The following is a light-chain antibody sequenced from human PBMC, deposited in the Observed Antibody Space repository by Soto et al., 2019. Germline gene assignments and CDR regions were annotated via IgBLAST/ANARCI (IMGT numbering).Light chain of an antibody. CDR2: EVS. CDR3: SSYTTTRTYV. CDR1: NSDVGGYNY. J-gene: IGLJ1*01. Sequence: QSALTQPASVSGSPGQSITISCTGPNSDVGGYNYVSWYQHHPGKAPKLMIYEVSNRPSGISNRFSGAKSVNTAAPTISRLQGEDVAEYYCSSYTTTRTYVFGTGTKLTVL. V-gene: IGLV2-14*01.